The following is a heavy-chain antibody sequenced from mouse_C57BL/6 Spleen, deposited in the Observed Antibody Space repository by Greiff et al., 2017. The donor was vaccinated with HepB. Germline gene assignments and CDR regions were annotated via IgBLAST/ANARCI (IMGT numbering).Heavy chain of an antibody. V-gene: IGHV5-17*01. CDR2: ISSGSSTI. J-gene: IGHJ4*01. CDR1: GFTFSDYG. D-gene: IGHD3-2*02. CDR3: ARGTAQRAMDY. Sequence: EVHLVESGGGLVKPGGSLKLSCAASGFTFSDYGMHWVRQAPEKGLEWVAYISSGSSTIYYADTVKGRFTISRDNAKNTLFLQMTSLRSEDTAMYYCARGTAQRAMDYWGQGTSVTVSS.